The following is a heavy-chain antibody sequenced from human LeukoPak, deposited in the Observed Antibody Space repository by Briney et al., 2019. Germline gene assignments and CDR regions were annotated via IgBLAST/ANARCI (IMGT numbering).Heavy chain of an antibody. J-gene: IGHJ5*02. V-gene: IGHV1-18*01. CDR2: ISPYDGDT. CDR1: GYTFGIYG. CDR3: ARDYCTRGGDCYKEDLFDP. Sequence: ASVKVSCKASGYTFGIYGISWVRQAPGQGLEWMAWISPYDGDTNYAQKFEGRVTMTTETSTNTVYMELRSLRSDDTAIYYCARDYCTRGGDCYKEDLFDPWGQGTLVTVSA. D-gene: IGHD2-21*02.